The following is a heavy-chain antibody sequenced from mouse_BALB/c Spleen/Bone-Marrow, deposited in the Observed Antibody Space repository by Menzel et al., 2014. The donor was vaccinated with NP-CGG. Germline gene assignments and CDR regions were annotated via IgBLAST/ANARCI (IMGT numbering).Heavy chain of an antibody. CDR2: IDTANGNT. CDR1: GFNIKDAY. D-gene: IGHD2-1*01. V-gene: IGHV14-3*02. CDR3: ARYGNGLMDY. J-gene: IGHJ4*01. Sequence: VQLQQSGAELVKPGASVKLSCTASGFNIKDAYMHWVKQRPEQGLEWIGRIDTANGNTKYDPKFQGKATITADTSSNTAYLQLSSLTSEDTAVYYCARYGNGLMDYWGQGTSVTVSS.